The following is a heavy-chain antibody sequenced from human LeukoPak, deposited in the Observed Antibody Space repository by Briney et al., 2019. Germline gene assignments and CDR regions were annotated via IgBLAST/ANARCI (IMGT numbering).Heavy chain of an antibody. Sequence: TSETLSLTCAVYGGSFSGYYLGWIRQPPGKGLEWIGEINHSGSTNYNPSLKSRVTVSVDTSKNQFSLKLSSVTAADTAVYYCARGGGNLLPYFDPKYYYYMDVWGKGTTVTVSS. CDR2: INHSGST. D-gene: IGHD3-9*01. V-gene: IGHV4-34*01. CDR1: GGSFSGYY. CDR3: ARGGGNLLPYFDPKYYYYMDV. J-gene: IGHJ6*03.